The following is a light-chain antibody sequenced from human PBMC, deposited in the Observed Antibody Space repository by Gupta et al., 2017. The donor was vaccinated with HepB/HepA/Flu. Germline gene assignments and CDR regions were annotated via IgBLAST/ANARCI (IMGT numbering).Light chain of an antibody. V-gene: IGKV1-9*01. Sequence: DIHLTQSPSFLSASVVDRVTITFRASQGITTHLAWYQQKPGKAPKFLISAASTVQGGLPSRFSGRASAAEFTLTFTSRRPENFTTYYCQQRKSYPFTVGHVTNVDIK. J-gene: IGKJ3*01. CDR2: AAS. CDR1: QGITTH. CDR3: QQRKSYPFT.